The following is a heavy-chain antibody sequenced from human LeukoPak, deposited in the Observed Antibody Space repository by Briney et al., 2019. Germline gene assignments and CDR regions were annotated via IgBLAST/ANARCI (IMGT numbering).Heavy chain of an antibody. CDR2: ISAYNGNT. CDR3: ARDWAIVATTYEYFQH. V-gene: IGHV1-18*01. Sequence: ASVKVSCKASGGTFSNYAISWVRQAPGQGLEWMGWISAYNGNTNYAQKLQGRVTMTTDTSTSTAYMELRSLRSDDTAVYYCARDWAIVATTYEYFQHWGQGTLVTVSS. CDR1: GGTFSNYA. J-gene: IGHJ1*01. D-gene: IGHD5-12*01.